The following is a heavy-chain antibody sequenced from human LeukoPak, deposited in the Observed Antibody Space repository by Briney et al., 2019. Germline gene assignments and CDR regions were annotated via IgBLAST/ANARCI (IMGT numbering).Heavy chain of an antibody. D-gene: IGHD3-10*01. J-gene: IGHJ4*02. CDR3: ARGGLGVLLWFGEFLDY. CDR1: GYTFTGYY. CDR2: INPNSGGT. Sequence: GASVKVSCKASGYTFTGYYMHWVRQAPGQGLEWMGWINPNSGGTNYAQKFQGRVTMTRDTSISTAYMELSRLRSDDTAVYYCARGGLGVLLWFGEFLDYWGQGTLVTVSS. V-gene: IGHV1-2*02.